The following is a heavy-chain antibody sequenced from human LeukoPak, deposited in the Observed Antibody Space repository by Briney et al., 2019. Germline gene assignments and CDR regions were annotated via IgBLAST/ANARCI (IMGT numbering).Heavy chain of an antibody. CDR3: ASSSSWYYFDY. CDR2: VSSSSSYI. D-gene: IGHD6-13*01. Sequence: GGSLRLSCAASGFTFSSYSMNWVRQAPGKGLEWVSSVSSSSSYIYYADSVKGRFTISRDNAKNSLYLQMNSLRAEDTAVYYCASSSSWYYFDYWGQGTLVTVSS. CDR1: GFTFSSYS. V-gene: IGHV3-21*01. J-gene: IGHJ4*02.